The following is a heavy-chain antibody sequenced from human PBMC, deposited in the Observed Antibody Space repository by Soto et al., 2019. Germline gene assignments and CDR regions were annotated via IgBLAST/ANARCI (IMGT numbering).Heavy chain of an antibody. CDR1: GGTFSSYT. D-gene: IGHD1-7*01. V-gene: IGHV1-69*02. CDR3: ARKCITGTTCPYDY. Sequence: GASVKVSCKASGGTFSSYTISWVRQAPGQGLEWMGRINPISGRTNYAQKFQGRVTMTTDKSISTAYMELSRLRSDDTAVYYCARKCITGTTCPYDYWGQGTLVTVSS. J-gene: IGHJ4*02. CDR2: INPISGRT.